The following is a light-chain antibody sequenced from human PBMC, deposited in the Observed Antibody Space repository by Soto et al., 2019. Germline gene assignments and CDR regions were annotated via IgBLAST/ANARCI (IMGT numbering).Light chain of an antibody. Sequence: EIVMTQSPATLSVSPGERATLSCRASQSVSSNLAWYQQKPGQAPRLLIYGASTRATGIPARFRGSGSGTEFTLTLTSLQSEYFAIYFSQQYNNWPPDRTFGQGTKVEIK. CDR2: GAS. CDR1: QSVSSN. J-gene: IGKJ1*01. CDR3: QQYNNWPPDRT. V-gene: IGKV3-15*01.